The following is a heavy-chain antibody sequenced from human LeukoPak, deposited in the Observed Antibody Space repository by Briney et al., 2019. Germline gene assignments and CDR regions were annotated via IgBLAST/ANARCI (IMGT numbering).Heavy chain of an antibody. CDR3: ARNRLGLIDY. CDR1: GGSISSYY. CDR2: IYYSGST. J-gene: IGHJ4*02. V-gene: IGHV4-59*01. Sequence: PSETLSLTCTVSGGSISSYYWSWIRQPPGKGLEWIGYIYYSGSTNYNPSLKSRVTISADTSKNQFSLRLSSVTAADTAVYYCARNRLGLIDYWGQGTLVTVSS. D-gene: IGHD1-14*01.